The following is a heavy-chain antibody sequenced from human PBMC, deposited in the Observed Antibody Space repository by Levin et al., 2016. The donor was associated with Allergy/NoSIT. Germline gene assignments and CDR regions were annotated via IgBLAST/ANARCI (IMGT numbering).Heavy chain of an antibody. J-gene: IGHJ5*02. D-gene: IGHD2-2*01. CDR2: IYPGDSDT. V-gene: IGHV5-51*01. CDR3: ARRYCSSTSCILGGWFDP. CDR1: GYSFTSYW. Sequence: GESLKISCKGSGYSFTSYWIGWVRQMPGKGLEWMGIIYPGDSDTRYSPSFQGQVTISADKSISTAYLQWSSLKASDTAMYYCARRYCSSTSCILGGWFDPWGQGTLVTVSS.